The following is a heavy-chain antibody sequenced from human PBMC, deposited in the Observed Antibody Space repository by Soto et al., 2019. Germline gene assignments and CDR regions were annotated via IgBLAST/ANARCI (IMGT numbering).Heavy chain of an antibody. J-gene: IGHJ4*02. CDR2: IYYSGST. CDR1: GGSISSYY. CDR3: AVFSSGWYVDY. D-gene: IGHD6-19*01. V-gene: IGHV4-59*01. Sequence: SETLSLTCTVSGGSISSYYWSWIRQPPGKGLEWIGYIYYSGSTNYNPSLKSRATISVDTSKNQFSLKLSSVTAADTAVYYCAVFSSGWYVDYWGQGTLVTVSS.